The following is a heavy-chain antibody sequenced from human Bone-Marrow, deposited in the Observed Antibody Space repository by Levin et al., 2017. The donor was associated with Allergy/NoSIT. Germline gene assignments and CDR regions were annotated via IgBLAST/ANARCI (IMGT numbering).Heavy chain of an antibody. CDR1: GFTFDDYG. J-gene: IGHJ5*02. CDR3: ARDVNGSGSYYWFDP. Sequence: GASVKVSCAASGFTFDDYGMSWVRQAPGKGLEWVSGINWNGGSTGYADSVKGRFTISRDNAKNSLYLQMNSLRAEDTALYYCARDVNGSGSYYWFDPWGQGTLVTVSS. CDR2: INWNGGST. V-gene: IGHV3-20*04. D-gene: IGHD3-10*01.